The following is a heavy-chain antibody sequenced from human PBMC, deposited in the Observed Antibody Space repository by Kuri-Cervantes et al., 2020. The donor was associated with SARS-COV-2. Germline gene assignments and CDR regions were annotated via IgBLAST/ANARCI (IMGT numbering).Heavy chain of an antibody. CDR1: GFTFNAYS. CDR3: VTRGGSEAFDV. J-gene: IGHJ3*01. V-gene: IGHV3-64D*06. Sequence: SCSASGFTFNAYSMHWVRQAPGKGLEYVSAISSNGETTYYADSVKGRFIISRDNSKNTLFLQMSGLRAEDTAVYFCVTRGGSEAFDVWGQGTMVTVSS. D-gene: IGHD1-1*01. CDR2: ISSNGETT.